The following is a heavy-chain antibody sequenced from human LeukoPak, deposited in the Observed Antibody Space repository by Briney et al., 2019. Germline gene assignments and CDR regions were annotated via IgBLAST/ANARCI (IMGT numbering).Heavy chain of an antibody. CDR2: MKQDGSDK. V-gene: IGHV3-7*01. J-gene: IGHJ6*03. CDR1: GFTFSSYW. D-gene: IGHD4-17*01. CDR3: AKDAQPDYGSLYYYYYYMDV. Sequence: TGGSLRLSCAASGFTFSSYWMSWVRQAPGKGLEWVANMKQDGSDKYYVDSVKGRFTISRDNAKNTLYLQMNSLRAEDTAVYYCAKDAQPDYGSLYYYYYYMDVWGKGTTVTVSS.